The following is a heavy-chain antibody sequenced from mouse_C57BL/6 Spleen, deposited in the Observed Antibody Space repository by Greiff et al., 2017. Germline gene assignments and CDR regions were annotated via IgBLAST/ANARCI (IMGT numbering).Heavy chain of an antibody. CDR3: TSSIYGSRPYGY. J-gene: IGHJ2*01. V-gene: IGHV14-2*01. Sequence: EVQLQQSGAGLVKPGASVKLSCAASGFNLKDYYMHWVEQRTEPGLEWIGRIDPEDGETKYAPKFLGNATITAETTSNTAYLQLSSLTSEDTAVYYCTSSIYGSRPYGYWGQGTTLTVSS. CDR2: IDPEDGET. D-gene: IGHD1-1*01. CDR1: GFNLKDYY.